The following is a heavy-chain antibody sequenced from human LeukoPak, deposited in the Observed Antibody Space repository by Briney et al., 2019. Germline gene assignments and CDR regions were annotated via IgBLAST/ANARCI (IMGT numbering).Heavy chain of an antibody. J-gene: IGHJ4*02. Sequence: GASVKVSCKASGYTFTTYAMNWVRQAPGQGLEWMGWINTNTGNPTYAQGFTGRFVFSLDTSVSTAYLQISSLKAEDTAVYYCAWSAPSVAGTWVHSPFDYWGQGTLVTVSS. V-gene: IGHV7-4-1*02. CDR2: INTNTGNP. CDR1: GYTFTTYA. CDR3: AWSAPSVAGTWVHSPFDY. D-gene: IGHD6-19*01.